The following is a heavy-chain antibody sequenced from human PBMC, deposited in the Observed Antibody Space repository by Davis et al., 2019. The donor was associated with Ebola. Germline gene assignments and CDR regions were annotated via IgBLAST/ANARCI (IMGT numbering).Heavy chain of an antibody. Sequence: MPSETLSLTCPVYGGSFSGYYWSWIRPPPGKGLEWIGEINHSGSTNYNPSLKSRVTISVDTSKNQFSLKLSSVTAADTAVYYCARGRLLWFGELFPWGQGTLVTVSS. CDR2: INHSGST. D-gene: IGHD3-10*01. CDR3: ARGRLLWFGELFP. CDR1: GGSFSGYY. J-gene: IGHJ5*02. V-gene: IGHV4-34*01.